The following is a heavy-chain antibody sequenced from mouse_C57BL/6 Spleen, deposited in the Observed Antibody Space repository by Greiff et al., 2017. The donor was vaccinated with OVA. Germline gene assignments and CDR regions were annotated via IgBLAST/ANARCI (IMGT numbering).Heavy chain of an antibody. D-gene: IGHD1-1*01. CDR3: ARAPYYYGSSYCWYFDV. CDR2: IDPSDSYT. V-gene: IGHV1-69*01. CDR1: GYTFTSYW. J-gene: IGHJ1*03. Sequence: QVQLQQPGAELVMPGASVKLSCKASGYTFTSYWMHWVKQRPGQGLEWIGEIDPSDSYTNYNQKFKGKSTLTVDKSSSTAYMQLSSLTSEDSAVYYCARAPYYYGSSYCWYFDVWGTGTTVTVSS.